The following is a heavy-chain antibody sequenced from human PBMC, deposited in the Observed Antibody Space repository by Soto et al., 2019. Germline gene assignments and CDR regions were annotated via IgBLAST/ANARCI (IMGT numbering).Heavy chain of an antibody. Sequence: GGSLRLSCAASGFTFSSYSMNWVRQAPGKGLEWVSSISGSSSYIYYADSVKGRFTISRDNAKNSLYLQMNSLRAEDTAVYYCARVRHIVVVTAIDYFDYWGQGTLVTVSS. CDR2: ISGSSSYI. V-gene: IGHV3-21*01. CDR1: GFTFSSYS. CDR3: ARVRHIVVVTAIDYFDY. J-gene: IGHJ4*02. D-gene: IGHD2-21*02.